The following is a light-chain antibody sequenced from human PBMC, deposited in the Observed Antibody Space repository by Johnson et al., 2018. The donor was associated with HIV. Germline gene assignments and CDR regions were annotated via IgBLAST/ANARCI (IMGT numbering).Light chain of an antibody. J-gene: IGLJ1*01. V-gene: IGLV1-51*02. CDR3: GTWDSSLSAYV. CDR1: SSNIGNNY. Sequence: QSVLTQPPSVSAAPGQKVTISCSGSSSNIGNNYVSWYQQLPGTAPKLLIYENNKRPSGIPDRFSGSKSCTSATLGITGLQTGDEADYYCGTWDSSLSAYVFGTGTKV. CDR2: ENN.